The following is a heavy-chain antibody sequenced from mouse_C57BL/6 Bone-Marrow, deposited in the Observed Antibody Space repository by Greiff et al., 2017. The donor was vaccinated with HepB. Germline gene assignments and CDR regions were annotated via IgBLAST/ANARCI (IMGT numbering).Heavy chain of an antibody. Sequence: VQLQQSGPELVKPGASVKISCKASGYSFTSYYIHWVKQRPGQGLEWIGWIYPGSGNTKYNEKFKGKATLTADTSSSTAYMQLSSLTSEDSAVYYCAKGIYYGNWYFDVWGTGTTVTVSS. V-gene: IGHV1-66*01. D-gene: IGHD2-1*01. J-gene: IGHJ1*03. CDR2: IYPGSGNT. CDR1: GYSFTSYY. CDR3: AKGIYYGNWYFDV.